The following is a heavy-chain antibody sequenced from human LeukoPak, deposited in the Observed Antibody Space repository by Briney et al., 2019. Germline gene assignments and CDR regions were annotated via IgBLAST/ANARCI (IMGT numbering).Heavy chain of an antibody. Sequence: ASVKVSCKASGYTFTGYYMHWARQAPGQGLEWMGWINPNSGGTNYAQKFQGRVTMTRDTSISTAYMELSRLRSDDTAVYYCARELRFLEPSDYWGQGTLVTVSS. J-gene: IGHJ4*02. CDR2: INPNSGGT. CDR1: GYTFTGYY. CDR3: ARELRFLEPSDY. V-gene: IGHV1-2*02. D-gene: IGHD3-3*01.